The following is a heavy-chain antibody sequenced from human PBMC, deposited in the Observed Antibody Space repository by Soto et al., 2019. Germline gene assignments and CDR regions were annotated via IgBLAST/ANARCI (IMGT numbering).Heavy chain of an antibody. J-gene: IGHJ5*02. CDR3: ARHRHPRGTVGATSPLDP. CDR1: GFSVSSNY. CDR2: HYSGGST. Sequence: PRLSCAISGFSVSSNYLSWVRQAPGKGLEWVSVHYSGGSTYYADSVQGRFTISRDKSNNTPYLQMRRVRAEDTAVYFCARHRHPRGTVGATSPLDPWGQGTQVTVSS. D-gene: IGHD1-26*01. V-gene: IGHV3-53*01.